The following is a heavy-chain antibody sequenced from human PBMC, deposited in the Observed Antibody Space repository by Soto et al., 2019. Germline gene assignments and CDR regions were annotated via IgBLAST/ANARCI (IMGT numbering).Heavy chain of an antibody. CDR2: ISGSGGST. CDR3: AKGVHYYDSSGYYQPLEFDY. V-gene: IGHV3-23*01. D-gene: IGHD3-22*01. J-gene: IGHJ4*02. Sequence: GGSLRLSCAASGFTFSSYAMSWVRQAPGKGLEWVSAISGSGGSTYYADSVKGRFTISRDNSKNTPYLQMNSLRAEDTAVYYCAKGVHYYDSSGYYQPLEFDYWGQGTLVTVSS. CDR1: GFTFSSYA.